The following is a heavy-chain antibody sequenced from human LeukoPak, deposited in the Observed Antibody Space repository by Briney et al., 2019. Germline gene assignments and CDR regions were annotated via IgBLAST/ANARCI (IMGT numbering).Heavy chain of an antibody. CDR3: ARPREKAFDI. J-gene: IGHJ3*02. CDR2: IKQDGSEQ. Sequence: GGSLRLSCAASGFTFSSYWMNWVRQAPGKGLEWVANIKQDGSEQYYVDSVKGRFTISGDNAKNSLYLQMNSLRAEDTAVYYCARPREKAFDIWGQGTMVTVSS. V-gene: IGHV3-7*01. CDR1: GFTFSSYW.